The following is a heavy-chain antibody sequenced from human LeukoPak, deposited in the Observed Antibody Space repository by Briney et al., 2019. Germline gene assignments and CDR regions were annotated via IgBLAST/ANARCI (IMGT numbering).Heavy chain of an antibody. CDR3: ARVDRYHYYLDV. CDR1: VGTFSSYS. CDR2: IMPRFNTA. J-gene: IGHJ6*03. Sequence: ASVKVSCKASVGTFSSYSITWVRQAPGQGLEWMGGIMPRFNTANYAQQFQSRVTITTDESTSTAYMELSSLRFEDTAMYYCARVDRYHYYLDVWGKGTTVTVPS. V-gene: IGHV1-69*05.